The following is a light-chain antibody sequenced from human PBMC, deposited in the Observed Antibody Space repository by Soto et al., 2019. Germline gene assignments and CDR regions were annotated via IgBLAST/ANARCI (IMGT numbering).Light chain of an antibody. CDR3: QHYGTSWT. CDR1: QSVSSSY. CDR2: GAP. Sequence: EIVLTQSPGTLSLSPGERATLSCRASQSVSSSYLAWYQQKPGEAPRLLLYGAPSRAAGIPGRFSGSGSGTDFTLTISRLEPEDFAVYYCQHYGTSWTFGQGTKVEIK. V-gene: IGKV3-20*01. J-gene: IGKJ1*01.